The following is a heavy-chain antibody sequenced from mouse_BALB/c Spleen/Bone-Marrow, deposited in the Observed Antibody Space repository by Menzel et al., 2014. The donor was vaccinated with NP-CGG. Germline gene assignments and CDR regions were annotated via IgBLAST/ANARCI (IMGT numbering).Heavy chain of an antibody. CDR2: ISYSDST. Sequence: EVMLVESGPSLVKPSQTLSLTCSVTGDSITSGYWNWIRKFPGNKLEYMGYISYSDSTYYNPSLKSRISITRDTSKNQYYLQLNSVTTEDTATYYCARGYGNYRAGFAYWGQGTLVTVSA. CDR1: GDSITSGY. J-gene: IGHJ3*01. V-gene: IGHV3-8*02. CDR3: ARGYGNYRAGFAY. D-gene: IGHD2-1*01.